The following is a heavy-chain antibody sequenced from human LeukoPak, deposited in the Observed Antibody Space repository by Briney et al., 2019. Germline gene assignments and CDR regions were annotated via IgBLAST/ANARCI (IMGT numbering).Heavy chain of an antibody. V-gene: IGHV3-30*04. Sequence: PGGSLRLSCAASGFTFSSYAMHWVRQAPGKGLEWVAVISYDGSNKYYADSVKGRFTISRDNSKNTLYLQMNSLRAEDTAVYYCAKDVAQDLESVFDYWGQGTLVTVSS. CDR3: AKDVAQDLESVFDY. D-gene: IGHD2-15*01. J-gene: IGHJ4*02. CDR2: ISYDGSNK. CDR1: GFTFSSYA.